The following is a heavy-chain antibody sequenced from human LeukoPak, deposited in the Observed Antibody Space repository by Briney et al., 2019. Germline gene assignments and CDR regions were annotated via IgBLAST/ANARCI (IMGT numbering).Heavy chain of an antibody. CDR1: GFTSGSYG. CDR3: AIMHGYYDGSGYWVQ. Sequence: TGGSLRLSCAASGFTSGSYGMSWVRQAPGKGLEWVSFITPNADRASYADSVKGRFTISRDNPRNTLYMQMNSLRDEDTAVYYCAIMHGYYDGSGYWVQWGQGTLVTVSS. D-gene: IGHD3-22*01. V-gene: IGHV3-23*01. CDR2: ITPNADRA. J-gene: IGHJ1*01.